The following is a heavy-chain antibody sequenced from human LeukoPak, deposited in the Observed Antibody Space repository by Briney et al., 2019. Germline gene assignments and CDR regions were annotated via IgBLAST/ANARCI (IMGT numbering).Heavy chain of an antibody. CDR2: IYYSGST. V-gene: IGHV4-39*07. J-gene: IGHJ4*02. CDR1: GGSISSSSYY. Sequence: SETLSLTCTVSGGSISSSSYYWGWIRQPPGKGLEWIGSIYYSGSTYSNPSLKSRVTISVDTSKNPFSLKLSSVTAADTALYFCARDGEGDEGWDYWSQGTLVTVSS. CDR3: ARDGEGDEGWDY. D-gene: IGHD2-15*01.